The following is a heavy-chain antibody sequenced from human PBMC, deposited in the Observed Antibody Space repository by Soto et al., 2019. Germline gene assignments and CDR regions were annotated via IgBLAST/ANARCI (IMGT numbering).Heavy chain of an antibody. V-gene: IGHV1-69*01. D-gene: IGHD3-10*01. J-gene: IGHJ6*02. Sequence: QVQLVQSGAEVKKPGSSVKVSCKTSGVSFNNNGIGWVRQAPGHGLEWMGGVSPPFRTSNYARKFQGRISIPADASTGTVNMELSSLTSEDTAQYYCARVLYYGSGSYSPYGMDVWGQGTTVTVSS. CDR1: GVSFNNNG. CDR3: ARVLYYGSGSYSPYGMDV. CDR2: VSPPFRTS.